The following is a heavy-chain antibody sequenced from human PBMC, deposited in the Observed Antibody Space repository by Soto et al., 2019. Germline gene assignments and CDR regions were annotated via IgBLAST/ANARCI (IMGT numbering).Heavy chain of an antibody. CDR1: GGSISSYY. CDR2: IYYSGST. D-gene: IGHD6-19*01. J-gene: IGHJ6*03. CDR3: VREGGGPGWYLYYMDV. V-gene: IGHV4-59*01. Sequence: SETLSLTCTVSGGSISSYYWSWIRQPPGKGLEWIGYIYYSGSTNYNPSLKSRVTISVDTSKNQFSLKLSSVTAADTAVFFCVREGGGPGWYLYYMDVWGKGTTVTVSS.